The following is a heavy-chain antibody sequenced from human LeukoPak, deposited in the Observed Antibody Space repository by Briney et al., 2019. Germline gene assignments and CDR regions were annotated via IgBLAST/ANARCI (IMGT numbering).Heavy chain of an antibody. J-gene: IGHJ4*02. D-gene: IGHD6-19*01. CDR2: ISSNGGST. V-gene: IGHV3-64D*06. CDR1: GITFSSYA. CDR3: VKDLAVAGVYFDY. Sequence: PGGSLRLSCSASGITFSSYAMHWVRQAPGKGLEYVSAISSNGGSTYYADSVKGRFTISRDNSKNTLYLQMSSLRAEDTAVYYCVKDLAVAGVYFDYWGQGTLVTVSS.